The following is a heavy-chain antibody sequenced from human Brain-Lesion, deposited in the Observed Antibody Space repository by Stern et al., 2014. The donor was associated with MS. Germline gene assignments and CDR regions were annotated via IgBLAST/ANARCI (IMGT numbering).Heavy chain of an antibody. D-gene: IGHD3-3*01. Sequence: EVQLVESGGGLVQPGGSLKISCTAAGFTFGNYWMTGVRQAPGKGLEWVANIKEDGNEKKMVDSVKGRFTISRDNARNSLYLQMNSLRVEDTALYYCARVYNTIYGIVTQRGSGMDVWGQGTPVIVSS. CDR3: ARVYNTIYGIVTQRGSGMDV. CDR1: GFTFGNYW. CDR2: IKEDGNEK. J-gene: IGHJ6*02. V-gene: IGHV3-7*01.